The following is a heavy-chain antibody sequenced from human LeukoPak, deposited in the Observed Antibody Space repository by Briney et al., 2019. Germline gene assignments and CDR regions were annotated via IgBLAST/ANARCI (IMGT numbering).Heavy chain of an antibody. CDR1: GFTVSSNY. Sequence: PGGSLRLSCAASGFTVSSNYMSWVRQAPGKGLEWVSVIYSGGSTYYADSVKGRFTISRDNSKNTLYLQMNSLRAEDTAVYYCARESTVAGTARYLDYWGQGTLVTVSS. CDR3: ARESTVAGTARYLDY. V-gene: IGHV3-66*01. D-gene: IGHD6-13*01. J-gene: IGHJ4*02. CDR2: IYSGGST.